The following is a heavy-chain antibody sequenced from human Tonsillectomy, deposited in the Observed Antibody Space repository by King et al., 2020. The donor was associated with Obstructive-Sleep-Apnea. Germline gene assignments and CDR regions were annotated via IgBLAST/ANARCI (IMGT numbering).Heavy chain of an antibody. V-gene: IGHV4-31*03. Sequence: QLQESGPGLVNPSQTLSLTCTVSGGSISSGGYYWSWIRQHPGKGLEWIGYIYYSGSTYYKPSLKSRVTISVDTSKNQFSLKLSSVTAADTALYYCARDHNSYGYAFDIWGQGTMVTVSS. CDR2: IYYSGST. D-gene: IGHD5-18*01. J-gene: IGHJ3*02. CDR3: ARDHNSYGYAFDI. CDR1: GGSISSGGYY.